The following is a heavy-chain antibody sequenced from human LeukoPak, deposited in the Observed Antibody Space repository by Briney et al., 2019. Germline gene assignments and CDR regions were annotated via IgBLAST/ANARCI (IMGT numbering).Heavy chain of an antibody. Sequence: ASVKVSCKASGYTFIGYHLHWVRQAPGQGLEWMGWINPTSGDTHSAQRFQGRVTMTRDTSISTAYMELSRLTSDDTAVYFCARDLRGLNDYFDYWGQGTLVTVSS. V-gene: IGHV1-2*02. J-gene: IGHJ4*02. CDR2: INPTSGDT. CDR3: ARDLRGLNDYFDY. CDR1: GYTFIGYH. D-gene: IGHD3-10*01.